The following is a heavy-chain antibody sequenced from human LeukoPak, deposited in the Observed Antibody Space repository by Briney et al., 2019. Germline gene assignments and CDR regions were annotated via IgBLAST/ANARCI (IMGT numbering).Heavy chain of an antibody. Sequence: GGSLRLSCAASGFTFDDYAMHWVRQAPGKGLMWVSRCDSDGSGTTYVDSVKGRFTDSRDNAKSTLYLQMSSLRAEDTAVYYCATSSVWGGAFNIWGQGTMVTVSS. D-gene: IGHD3-16*01. CDR1: GFTFDDYA. CDR2: CDSDGSGT. V-gene: IGHV3-74*01. J-gene: IGHJ3*02. CDR3: ATSSVWGGAFNI.